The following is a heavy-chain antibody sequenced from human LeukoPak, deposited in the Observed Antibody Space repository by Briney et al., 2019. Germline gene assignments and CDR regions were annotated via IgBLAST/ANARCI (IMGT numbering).Heavy chain of an antibody. CDR3: ARGLEYYYDSSGYYYYHY. D-gene: IGHD3-22*01. Sequence: GGSLRLSCAASGFTFSSYSMNWVRQAPGKGLEWVSYISSSSTIYYADSVKGRFTISRDNAKNSLYLQMNSLRAEDTAVYYCARGLEYYYDSSGYYYYHYWGQGTLVTVSS. J-gene: IGHJ4*02. CDR1: GFTFSSYS. V-gene: IGHV3-48*01. CDR2: ISSSSTI.